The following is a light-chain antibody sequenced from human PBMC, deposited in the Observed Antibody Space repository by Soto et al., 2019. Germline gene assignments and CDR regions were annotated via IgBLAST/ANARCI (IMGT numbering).Light chain of an antibody. V-gene: IGKV1-5*03. CDR2: QAS. Sequence: DIQMTQSPSTLSASVGDRVTITCRASQSISKWLAWYQQKPGRAPKLLIYQASSLESGVPSRFSGSGSGTEFTLTISSLQPDDFGTYYWQHYNSYSWFTFGPGTKVDIK. CDR3: QHYNSYSWFT. J-gene: IGKJ3*01. CDR1: QSISKW.